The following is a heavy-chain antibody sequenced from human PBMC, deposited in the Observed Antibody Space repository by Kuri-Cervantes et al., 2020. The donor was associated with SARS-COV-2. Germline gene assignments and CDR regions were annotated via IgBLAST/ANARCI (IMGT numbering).Heavy chain of an antibody. CDR1: GYTFTGYY. D-gene: IGHD3-3*01. CDR2: INPNSGGT. Sequence: ASVKVSCKASGYTFTGYYMHWVRQAPGQGLEWMGWINPNSGGTNYAQKFQGRVTMTRDTSISTAYMELSRLRSDDTAVYYCARGSYDFWSGYHYYYGMDVWGQGTTVTVSS. CDR3: ARGSYDFWSGYHYYYGMDV. V-gene: IGHV1-2*02. J-gene: IGHJ6*02.